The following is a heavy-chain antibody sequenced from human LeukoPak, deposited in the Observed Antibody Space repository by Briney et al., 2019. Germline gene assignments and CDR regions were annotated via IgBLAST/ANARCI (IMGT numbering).Heavy chain of an antibody. CDR2: IKEDGTEK. Sequence: PGGSLRLSCAASGFTFSSYWMTWVRQAPTKGLEWVANIKEDGTEKFYVDSAKGRFTISRDNAKNSLYLQINSLRAEDTAVYYCARDQFSGYYDYWGQGTLVTVSS. J-gene: IGHJ4*02. V-gene: IGHV3-7*01. D-gene: IGHD3-22*01. CDR3: ARDQFSGYYDY. CDR1: GFTFSSYW.